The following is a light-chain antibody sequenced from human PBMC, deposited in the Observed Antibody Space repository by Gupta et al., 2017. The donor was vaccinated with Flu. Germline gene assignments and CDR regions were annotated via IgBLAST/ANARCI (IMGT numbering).Light chain of an antibody. CDR2: LNSGGSH. CDR3: QTWGTGYRV. Sequence: QLVLTQSPSASASLGASVKLTCTLSSGRSSYTIAWHQHRPEKGPRFLMRLNSGGSHTEGDGIPDRFSGSSSGAERYLTISSLQSEDEGDYYCQTWGTGYRVFGGGTKLTVL. CDR1: SGRSSYT. J-gene: IGLJ3*02. V-gene: IGLV4-69*01.